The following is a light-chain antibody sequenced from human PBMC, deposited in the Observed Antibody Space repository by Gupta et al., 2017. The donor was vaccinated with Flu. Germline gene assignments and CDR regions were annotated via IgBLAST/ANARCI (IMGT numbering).Light chain of an antibody. Sequence: ITISSNVTGSDVGSYNLVSRHRQHPGNAPQFMIYEVRKRTAGVSNLLSGTKAGNTASLTIYGLQAEDEDDYYCCSYVGSVMVVFGGRTKVTVL. J-gene: IGLJ2*01. CDR3: CSYVGSVMVV. CDR2: EVR. V-gene: IGLV2-23*02. CDR1: GSDVGSYNL.